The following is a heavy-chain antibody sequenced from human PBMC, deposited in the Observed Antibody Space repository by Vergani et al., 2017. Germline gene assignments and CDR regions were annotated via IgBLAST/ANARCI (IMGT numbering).Heavy chain of an antibody. CDR1: GGSFSTGGQS. D-gene: IGHD2-21*01. V-gene: IGHV4-61*02. J-gene: IGHJ3*01. Sequence: QVQLQESGPGRVKPSQTLSITCTVSGGSFSTGGQSWTWLRQSAVKGLECIGRIYTSGAPNYNPSLWSRAIMAVDASKRKFSLMLTSVTAADTAVYYCARNGGEYDKDAIDVWGQGTKVTVTS. CDR2: IYTSGAP. CDR3: ARNGGEYDKDAIDV.